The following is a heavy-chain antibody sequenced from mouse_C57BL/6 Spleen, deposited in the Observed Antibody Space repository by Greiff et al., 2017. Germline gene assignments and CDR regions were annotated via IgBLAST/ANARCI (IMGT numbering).Heavy chain of an antibody. J-gene: IGHJ3*01. Sequence: QVQLQQSGAELAKPRPSVRLSCKASGYPFTSYCVHWVKQRPGQGLEWIGYINPRSGYTKYNQKFKDKATLTADKSSSTAYMQLSSLTYEDSAVYYCARTTVVATPFAYWGDANLGTVST. CDR3: ARTTVVATPFAY. D-gene: IGHD1-1*01. CDR2: INPRSGYT. V-gene: IGHV1-7*01. CDR1: GYPFTSYC.